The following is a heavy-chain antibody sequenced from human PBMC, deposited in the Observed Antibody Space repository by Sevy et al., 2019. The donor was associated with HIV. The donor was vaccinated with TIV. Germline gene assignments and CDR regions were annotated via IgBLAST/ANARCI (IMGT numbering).Heavy chain of an antibody. CDR2: IHYSGRT. D-gene: IGHD5-12*01. V-gene: IGHV4-59*01. J-gene: IGHJ4*02. Sequence: SETLSLTCTVSGGSITTYYWSWIRQPPGKGLEWIGYIHYSGRTNYNPSLKSRLTISVETSKNQFSLKLTSVTAADTVVYYCAREATGAFDYWGQGTLVTVSS. CDR3: AREATGAFDY. CDR1: GGSITTYY.